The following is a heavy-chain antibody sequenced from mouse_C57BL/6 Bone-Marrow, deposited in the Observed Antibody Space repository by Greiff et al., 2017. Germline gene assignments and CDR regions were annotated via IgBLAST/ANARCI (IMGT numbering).Heavy chain of an antibody. CDR3: ARSYYGNCYFDV. CDR2: IDPEDGET. D-gene: IGHD2-1*01. CDR1: GFNINDYY. V-gene: IGHV14-2*01. J-gene: IGHJ2*01. Sequence: VQLQQSGAELVKPGASVKLSCTASGFNINDYYMHWVKQRPEKGLEWIGRIDPEDGETKYAPKIQGKATITADTSSNTAYLQLSSLTSEDTAVYYCARSYYGNCYFDVWGQGTTLTVSS.